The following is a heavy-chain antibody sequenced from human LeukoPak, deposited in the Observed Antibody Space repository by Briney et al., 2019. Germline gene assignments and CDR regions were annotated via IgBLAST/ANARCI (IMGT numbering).Heavy chain of an antibody. CDR2: ISGSGGST. V-gene: IGHV3-23*01. Sequence: GGSLRLSCAASGFTFSSYAMSWVRQAPGKGLEWVSTISGSGGSTYYADSVKGRFTISRDNSKKTVYLQMNSLRVEDTGVYYCARDGSFGRDVWGQGTTVTVSS. D-gene: IGHD6-19*01. CDR1: GFTFSSYA. J-gene: IGHJ6*02. CDR3: ARDGSFGRDV.